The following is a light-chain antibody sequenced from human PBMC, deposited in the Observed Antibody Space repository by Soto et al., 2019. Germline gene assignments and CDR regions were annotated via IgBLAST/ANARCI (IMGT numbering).Light chain of an antibody. Sequence: DXXXXQSPSXVSXXXXXRVTXXCRASQSINNWLAWYQQKPGKAPKLLIYTTSNLQSGVPSRFSGSGSGTDFTLTISSLQPEDFATYYCQQANSFPLTFGQGTRLEIK. CDR2: TTS. CDR1: QSINNW. V-gene: IGKV1-12*01. CDR3: QQANSFPLT. J-gene: IGKJ5*01.